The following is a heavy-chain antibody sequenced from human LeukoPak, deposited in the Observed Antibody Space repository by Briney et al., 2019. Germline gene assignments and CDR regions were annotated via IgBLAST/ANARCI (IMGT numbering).Heavy chain of an antibody. D-gene: IGHD3-16*01. Sequence: SETLSLTCTVSGGSISRSSYYWGWIRQPPGKGLEWIGSIYYSGSTYYNPSLKSRVTVSVDTSKNQFSLKLSSVTAADTAVYYCARQIGGANPFDYWGQGTLVTVSS. CDR3: ARQIGGANPFDY. CDR1: GGSISRSSYY. CDR2: IYYSGST. J-gene: IGHJ4*02. V-gene: IGHV4-39*01.